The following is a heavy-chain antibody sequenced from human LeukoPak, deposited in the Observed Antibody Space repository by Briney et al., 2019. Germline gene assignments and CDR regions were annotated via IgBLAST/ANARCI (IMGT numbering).Heavy chain of an antibody. Sequence: GGSPRLSGTASGFTFSSYAMSWVRQAPGKGLEWVSAIGTSGETTYYANSVKGRFTISRDSFKNTLYLQMSSLRAEDTAVYYCVKDRLNYGSGDFDHWGQGTQVTVSS. J-gene: IGHJ4*02. CDR2: IGTSGETT. D-gene: IGHD3-10*01. CDR1: GFTFSSYA. CDR3: VKDRLNYGSGDFDH. V-gene: IGHV3-23*01.